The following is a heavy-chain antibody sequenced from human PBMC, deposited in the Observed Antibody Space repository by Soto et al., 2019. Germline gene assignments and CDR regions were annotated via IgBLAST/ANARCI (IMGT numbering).Heavy chain of an antibody. CDR1: GYSFSYYG. CDR3: ARDRLRGYASSGVYS. CDR2: VNPANGNR. D-gene: IGHD3-22*01. Sequence: QVQLVQSGSELRKPGASVKVLCEAYGYSFSYYGIHWVRQAPGKGLEWMGWVNPANGNRNYAQKFDDRVTMSIDTSTNTMSLELRRLKLDDTATYYCARDRLRGYASSGVYSWGQGTVVTVSS. V-gene: IGHV1-18*04. J-gene: IGHJ5*02.